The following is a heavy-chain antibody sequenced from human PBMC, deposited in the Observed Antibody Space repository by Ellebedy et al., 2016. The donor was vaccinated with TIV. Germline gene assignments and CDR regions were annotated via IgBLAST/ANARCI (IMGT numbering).Heavy chain of an antibody. Sequence: GESLKISCAASGFTFSSYAMTWVRQAPGKGLEWVSSISGGGNTYYADSVRGRLTISRDNDKNTMYLQMNSLRAEDTAVYYCGRDRGGVRGIIITSWGQGTLVTVSS. CDR2: ISGGGNT. D-gene: IGHD3-10*01. CDR3: GRDRGGVRGIIITS. V-gene: IGHV3-23*01. CDR1: GFTFSSYA. J-gene: IGHJ5*02.